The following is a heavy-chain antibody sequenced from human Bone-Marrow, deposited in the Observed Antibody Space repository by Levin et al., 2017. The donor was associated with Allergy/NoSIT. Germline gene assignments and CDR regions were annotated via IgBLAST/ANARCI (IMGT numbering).Heavy chain of an antibody. D-gene: IGHD5-24*01. CDR1: GFTLRSYA. Sequence: LSLTCAASGFTLRSYAMGWARPAPGKGLEWISSIGGAGSNIYNADSAKGGFTTSRDTSKNSLFLHMYSLRAEETAVYYCAKDWRIEIGAIWGRGTMVTVSS. V-gene: IGHV3-23*01. CDR3: AKDWRIEIGAI. CDR2: IGGAGSNI. J-gene: IGHJ3*02.